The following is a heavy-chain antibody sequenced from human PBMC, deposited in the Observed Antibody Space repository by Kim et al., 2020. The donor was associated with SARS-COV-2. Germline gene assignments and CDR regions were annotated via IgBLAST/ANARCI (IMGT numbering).Heavy chain of an antibody. CDR1: GFTFSSYG. V-gene: IGHV3-30*18. Sequence: GGSLRLSCAASGFTFSSYGMHWVRQAPGKGMEWVAVISYDGSNKYYADSVKGRFTISRDNSKNTLYLQMNSLRAEDTAVYYCAKDAETGYSSGYFDYWCQGTLVTVSS. CDR2: ISYDGSNK. D-gene: IGHD6-19*01. CDR3: AKDAETGYSSGYFDY. J-gene: IGHJ4*02.